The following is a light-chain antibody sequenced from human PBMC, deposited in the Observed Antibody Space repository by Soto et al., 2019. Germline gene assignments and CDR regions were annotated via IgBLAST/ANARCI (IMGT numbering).Light chain of an antibody. CDR2: DAS. CDR1: QSVSSY. Sequence: EIVMTQSPATLSLSPGERATLSFRASQSVSSYLAWYQQKPGQAPRLLIYDASNRATGIPARFSGSGSGTDFTLTISSLQAEDVAVYYCQQYYSTPKTFGQGTKVDIK. CDR3: QQYYSTPKT. J-gene: IGKJ1*01. V-gene: IGKV3D-15*01.